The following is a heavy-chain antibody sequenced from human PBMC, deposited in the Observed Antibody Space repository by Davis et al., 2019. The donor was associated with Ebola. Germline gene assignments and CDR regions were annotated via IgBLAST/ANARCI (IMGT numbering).Heavy chain of an antibody. CDR3: ARKQQLIPFGMDV. CDR1: GYILASYW. Sequence: GESPKIFCTGSGYILASYWNAWLRQMPGKGLEWMGLIYPGDSDTRYSPSFQGQVTISVDKSTNTAYLQLSSLKASDSTMYYCARKQQLIPFGMDVWGQGTAVTVSS. V-gene: IGHV5-51*01. D-gene: IGHD1/OR15-1a*01. J-gene: IGHJ6*02. CDR2: IYPGDSDT.